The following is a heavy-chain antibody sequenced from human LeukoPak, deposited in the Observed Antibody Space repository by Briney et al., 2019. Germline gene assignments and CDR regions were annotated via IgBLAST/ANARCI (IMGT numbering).Heavy chain of an antibody. CDR1: GGSISSSSYY. D-gene: IGHD5-18*01. CDR3: ARSAKGYNYGNFDY. J-gene: IGHJ4*02. CDR2: IYYSGST. V-gene: IGHV4-39*07. Sequence: SETLSLTCTVSGGSISSSSYYWGWIRQPPGKGLEWIGSIYYSGSTDYNPSLRSRVTISVDKSKNHFSLKLGSVTAADTAVYYCARSAKGYNYGNFDYWGQGALVTVSS.